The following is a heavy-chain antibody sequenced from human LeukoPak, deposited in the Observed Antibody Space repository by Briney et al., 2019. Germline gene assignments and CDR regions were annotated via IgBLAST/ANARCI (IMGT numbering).Heavy chain of an antibody. Sequence: GASVKVSCKASGYTFTGYYMQWVRQAPGQGLEWMGWINPKSGDTNYAQKFQGRVTMTRDTSISAAYMELRRLRSDDTAVYYCARDSQVGPAGYLDDWGQGTLVTVSS. CDR3: ARDSQVGPAGYLDD. D-gene: IGHD1-26*01. V-gene: IGHV1-2*02. CDR2: INPKSGDT. CDR1: GYTFTGYY. J-gene: IGHJ4*02.